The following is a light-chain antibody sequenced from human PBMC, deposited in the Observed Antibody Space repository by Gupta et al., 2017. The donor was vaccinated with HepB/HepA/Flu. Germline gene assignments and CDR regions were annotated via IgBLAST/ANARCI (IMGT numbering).Light chain of an antibody. CDR2: SNN. Sequence: QSVLTQPPSASGTPVQRVTISCSGSSSNIGSNPVSWYQQLPGRAPKLVIYSNNQRPSGVPDRVSGSKSGTSASLAISGLQSEDEADYYCAAWDGSLTGVVFGGGTKLTIL. CDR3: AAWDGSLTGVV. CDR1: SSNIGSNP. V-gene: IGLV1-44*01. J-gene: IGLJ2*01.